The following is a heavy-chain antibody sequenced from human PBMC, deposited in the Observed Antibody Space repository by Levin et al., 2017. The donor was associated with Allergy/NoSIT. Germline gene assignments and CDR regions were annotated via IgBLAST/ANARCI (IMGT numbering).Heavy chain of an antibody. CDR1: GFTFSGYS. D-gene: IGHD1-26*01. V-gene: IGHV3-21*01. J-gene: IGHJ4*02. CDR2: ISSSNVYI. CDR3: ARCRVWGSYTDYSFDY. Sequence: NPGGSLRLSCAASGFTFSGYSMNWVRQAPGKGLEWVSSISSSNVYIYYADSLKGRFTISRDNAKNSLYLQMNSLRAEDTAVYYCARCRVWGSYTDYSFDYWGQGTLVTVSS.